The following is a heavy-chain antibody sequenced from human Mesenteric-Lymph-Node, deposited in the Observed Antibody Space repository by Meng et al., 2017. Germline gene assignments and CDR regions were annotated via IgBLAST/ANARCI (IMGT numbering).Heavy chain of an antibody. J-gene: IGHJ3*02. CDR3: AREGAPNTLWFRRYAFDI. CDR1: GGTFSSYT. V-gene: IGHV1-69*04. Sequence: SVKVSCKASGGTFSSYTISWVRQAPGQGLEWMGRIIPILGIANYAQKFQGRVTITADKSTSTAYMELSSLRSEDTAVYYCAREGAPNTLWFRRYAFDIWGQGTMVTVSS. D-gene: IGHD3-10*01. CDR2: IIPILGIA.